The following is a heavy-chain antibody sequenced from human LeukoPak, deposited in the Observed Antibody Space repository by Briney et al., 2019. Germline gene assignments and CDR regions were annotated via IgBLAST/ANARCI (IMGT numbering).Heavy chain of an antibody. CDR3: AAGLRGPTVTGKYYYYGVDV. Sequence: SVKVSCKASGFTFTKSALQWVRQARGQRLEWIGWIVVGSGNTDYAQKFQERVTITRDMFTSTAYMELSSLRSEDTAVYYCAAGLRGPTVTGKYYYYGVDVWGQGTTVTVSS. D-gene: IGHD4-11*01. V-gene: IGHV1-58*01. CDR2: IVVGSGNT. CDR1: GFTFTKSA. J-gene: IGHJ6*02.